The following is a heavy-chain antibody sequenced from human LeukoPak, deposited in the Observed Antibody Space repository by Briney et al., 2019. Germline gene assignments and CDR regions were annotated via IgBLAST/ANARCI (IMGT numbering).Heavy chain of an antibody. CDR2: IYSGGST. D-gene: IGHD2-15*01. V-gene: IGHV3-53*01. CDR3: AKDSEGCSGGSCYYHFDY. Sequence: GGSLRLSCAASGFTVSSNYMSWVRQAPGKGLEWVSVIYSGGSTYYADSVKGRFTISRDNSKNTLYLQMNSLRAGDTAVYYCAKDSEGCSGGSCYYHFDYWGQGTLVTVSS. J-gene: IGHJ4*02. CDR1: GFTVSSNY.